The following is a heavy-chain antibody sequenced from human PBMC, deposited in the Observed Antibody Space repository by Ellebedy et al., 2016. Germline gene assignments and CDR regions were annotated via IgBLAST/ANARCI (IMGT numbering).Heavy chain of an antibody. V-gene: IGHV4-61*01. D-gene: IGHD3-10*01. CDR3: ARAVVLWFGPEGMDV. Sequence: SETLSLXXTVSGGSVSSGSYYWSWIRQPPGKGLEWIGYIYYSGSTNYNPSLKSRVTISVDTSKNQFSLKLSSVTAADTAVYYCARAVVLWFGPEGMDVWGQGTTVTVSS. CDR2: IYYSGST. CDR1: GGSVSSGSYY. J-gene: IGHJ6*02.